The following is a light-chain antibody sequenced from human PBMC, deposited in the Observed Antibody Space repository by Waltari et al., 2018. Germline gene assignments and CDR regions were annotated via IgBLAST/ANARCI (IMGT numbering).Light chain of an antibody. J-gene: IGKJ1*01. CDR3: QQYTTYSGT. CDR1: QSFSGF. Sequence: DIQMTQSPSTLSASVGDRVTITCRASQSFSGFLAWYQQKPGKAPKSLIYDASTLESGVPSRFSGTGSGTEFTLTISSLHPDDFATYFCQQYTTYSGTFGQGTKVELK. CDR2: DAS. V-gene: IGKV1-5*01.